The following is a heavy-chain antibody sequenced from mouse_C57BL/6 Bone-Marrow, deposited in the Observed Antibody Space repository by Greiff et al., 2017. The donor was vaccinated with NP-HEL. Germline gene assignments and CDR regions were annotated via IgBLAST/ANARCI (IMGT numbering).Heavy chain of an antibody. V-gene: IGHV2-9*01. CDR3: AKRAYYSNYFDWYFDV. D-gene: IGHD2-5*01. CDR1: GFSLTSYG. J-gene: IGHJ1*03. Sequence: VKVVESGPGLVAPSQSLSFTCTVSGFSLTSYGVDWVRQPPGKGLEWLGVIWGGGSTNYNSAPMSRLSISKDNSKSQVFLKMNSLQTDDTAMYYCAKRAYYSNYFDWYFDVWGTGTTVTVSS. CDR2: IWGGGST.